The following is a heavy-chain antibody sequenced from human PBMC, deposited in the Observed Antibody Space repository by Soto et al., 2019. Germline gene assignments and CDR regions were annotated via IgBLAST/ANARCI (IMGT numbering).Heavy chain of an antibody. D-gene: IGHD3-10*01. V-gene: IGHV6-1*01. Sequence: SQTLSLTCVISGDSVSSNSAGWNCIMQSPSRGLEWLGRTYYKSKWNNDYALSVKSRITINPDTSKNQFSLHLYSVTPEDTAVYYCTGITWFRGMDVWGQGTPVTVSS. CDR2: TYYKSKWNN. CDR3: TGITWFRGMDV. J-gene: IGHJ6*02. CDR1: GDSVSSNSAG.